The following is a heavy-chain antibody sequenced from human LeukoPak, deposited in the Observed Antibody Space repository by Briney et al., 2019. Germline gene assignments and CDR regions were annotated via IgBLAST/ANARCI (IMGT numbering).Heavy chain of an antibody. Sequence: PSQTLSLTCAVSGGSISSGGYSWSWIRQPPGKGLEWIGYIYHSGSTYYNPSLKSRVTISVDTSKNQFSLKLSSVTAADTAVYYCARDQGGDILTGYYKEGNWFDPWGQGTLVTVSS. CDR1: GGSISSGGYS. CDR3: ARDQGGDILTGYYKEGNWFDP. CDR2: IYHSGST. V-gene: IGHV4-30-2*01. D-gene: IGHD3-9*01. J-gene: IGHJ5*02.